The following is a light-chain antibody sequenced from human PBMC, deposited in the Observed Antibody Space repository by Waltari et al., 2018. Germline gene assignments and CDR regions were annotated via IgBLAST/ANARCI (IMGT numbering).Light chain of an antibody. Sequence: DIQMTQSPSSLSASVGDRVTITCSASQCVTNWLAWYQQKPGKAPKLLIYRASNLVTGFPSRFSGSGSGTHFTLTISSLQPEDLGTYYCQQHDTSPFNFGQGTKVEIK. CDR2: RAS. CDR1: QCVTNW. J-gene: IGKJ2*01. V-gene: IGKV1-33*01. CDR3: QQHDTSPFN.